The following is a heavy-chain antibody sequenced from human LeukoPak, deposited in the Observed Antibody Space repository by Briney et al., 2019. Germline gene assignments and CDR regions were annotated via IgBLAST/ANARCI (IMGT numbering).Heavy chain of an antibody. Sequence: PGGSLRLSCAASGFTFDDYAMHWVRQAPGKGLEWVSGISWNSGSIGYADSVKGRFTISRDNAKNSLYLQMNSLRAEDTALYYCAKGVSARPKYYFDYWGQGTLVTVSS. V-gene: IGHV3-9*01. CDR3: AKGVSARPKYYFDY. J-gene: IGHJ4*02. D-gene: IGHD6-6*01. CDR2: ISWNSGSI. CDR1: GFTFDDYA.